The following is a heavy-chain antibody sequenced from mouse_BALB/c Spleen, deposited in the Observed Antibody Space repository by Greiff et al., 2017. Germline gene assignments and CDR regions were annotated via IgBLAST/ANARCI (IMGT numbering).Heavy chain of an antibody. V-gene: IGHV14-1*02. D-gene: IGHD2-13*01. J-gene: IGHJ3*01. Sequence: EVQLHQSGAELVRPGALVKLSCKASGFNIKDYYMHWVKQRPEQGLEWIGWIDPENGNTIYDPKFQGKASITADTSSNTAYLQLSSLTSEDTAVYYCARSGDYGLFAYWGQGTLVTVSA. CDR2: IDPENGNT. CDR3: ARSGDYGLFAY. CDR1: GFNIKDYY.